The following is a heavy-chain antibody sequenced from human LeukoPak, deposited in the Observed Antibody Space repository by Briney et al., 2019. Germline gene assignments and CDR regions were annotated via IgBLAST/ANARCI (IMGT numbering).Heavy chain of an antibody. Sequence: GGSLGLSCAASGFTFSSYAMSWVRQAPGKGLEWVSAISGSGGSTYYADSVKGRFTISRDNSKNTLYLQMNSLRAEDTAVYYCAKHYCSSTSCYSVYWGQGTLVTVSS. CDR1: GFTFSSYA. CDR2: ISGSGGST. J-gene: IGHJ4*02. V-gene: IGHV3-23*01. D-gene: IGHD2-2*02. CDR3: AKHYCSSTSCYSVY.